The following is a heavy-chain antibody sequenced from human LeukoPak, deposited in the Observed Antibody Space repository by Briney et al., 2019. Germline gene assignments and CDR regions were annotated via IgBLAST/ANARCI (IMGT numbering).Heavy chain of an antibody. V-gene: IGHV4-4*07. D-gene: IGHD3-10*01. Sequence: ASETLSLTCTVSGGSISSDYWSWIRQPAGKGLEWIGRIYTSGSTNYNPSLKSRVTMSVDTSKNQFSLKLSSVTAADTAVYYCARLVGFGELRWFDPWGQGTLVTVSS. J-gene: IGHJ5*02. CDR2: IYTSGST. CDR1: GGSISSDY. CDR3: ARLVGFGELRWFDP.